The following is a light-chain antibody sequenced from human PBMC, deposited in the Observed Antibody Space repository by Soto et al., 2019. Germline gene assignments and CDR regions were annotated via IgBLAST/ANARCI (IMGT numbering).Light chain of an antibody. CDR3: SSYTSSSAYV. V-gene: IGLV2-14*01. J-gene: IGLJ1*01. CDR2: EVS. Sequence: QSALTQPASVSGSPGQSITISCTGTSSDVGGYNDVSWYQQHPGKAPKLMIYEVSYRPSGVSNRFSGSKSVNTASLTISGLQAEDEADYYCSSYTSSSAYVFGTGTKVTVL. CDR1: SSDVGGYND.